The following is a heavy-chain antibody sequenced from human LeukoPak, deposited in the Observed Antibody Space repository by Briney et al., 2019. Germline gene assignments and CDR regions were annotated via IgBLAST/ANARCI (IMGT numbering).Heavy chain of an antibody. CDR3: ARVSYTAMVSYYCYYMDV. CDR1: GGSISSYY. J-gene: IGHJ6*03. V-gene: IGHV4-59*01. D-gene: IGHD5-18*01. Sequence: PSETLSLTCTVSGGSISSYYWSWIRQPPGKGLEWIGYIYYSGSTNYNPSLKSRLTISVDTSKNQFSLKLSPVTAADTAVYYCARVSYTAMVSYYCYYMDVWGKGTTVTVSS. CDR2: IYYSGST.